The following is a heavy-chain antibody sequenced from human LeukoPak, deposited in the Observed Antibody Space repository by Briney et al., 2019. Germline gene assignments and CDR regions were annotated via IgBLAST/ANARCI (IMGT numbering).Heavy chain of an antibody. CDR3: AKSYDTSTSPDH. CDR2: ISHSDDST. CDR1: GFLFHVYT. Sequence: GGSLRLSCRTSGFLFHVYTMTWVRQTPGKGLEWISSISHSDDSTYYADSVKGRFTISRDNSKDTVYLQMNSLRVDDTALYHCAKSYDTSTSPDHWGQGILASVSS. D-gene: IGHD3-3*01. V-gene: IGHV3-23*01. J-gene: IGHJ5*02.